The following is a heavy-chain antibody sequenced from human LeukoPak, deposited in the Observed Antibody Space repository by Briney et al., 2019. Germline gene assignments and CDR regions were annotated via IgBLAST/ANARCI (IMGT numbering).Heavy chain of an antibody. D-gene: IGHD2-21*02. CDR2: IHYSGAT. Sequence: SETLSLTCSVSGVSVDSRYWSWFRQPPEKGLEWIGYIHYSGATNYNPSLKSRVSISIDTPRNHFSLSLSSVTAADTAVYYCAREDPLTAHFDYWGQGTLVTVSS. J-gene: IGHJ4*02. CDR3: AREDPLTAHFDY. V-gene: IGHV4-59*02. CDR1: GVSVDSRY.